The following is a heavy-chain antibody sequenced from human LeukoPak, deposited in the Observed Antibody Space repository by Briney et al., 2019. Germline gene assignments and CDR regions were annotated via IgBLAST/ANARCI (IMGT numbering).Heavy chain of an antibody. Sequence: PSETLSLTCTVSGGSISSYYWSWIRQPPGKGLEWIGYIYYSGSTNYNPSLKSRVTISVDTSKNQFSLKLSSVTAADTAVYYRARQEYYSSSWGPFDYWGQGTLVTVSS. CDR1: GGSISSYY. CDR3: ARQEYYSSSWGPFDY. D-gene: IGHD6-13*01. V-gene: IGHV4-59*08. J-gene: IGHJ4*02. CDR2: IYYSGST.